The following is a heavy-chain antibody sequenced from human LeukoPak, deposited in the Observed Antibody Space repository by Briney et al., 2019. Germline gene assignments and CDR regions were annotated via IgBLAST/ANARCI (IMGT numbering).Heavy chain of an antibody. V-gene: IGHV4-38-2*01. D-gene: IGHD6-19*01. J-gene: IGHJ4*02. CDR2: IYHSGST. CDR3: ASESYSSGWYDY. CDR1: GYSISSGYY. Sequence: SETLSLTCAVSGYSISSGYYWGWIRPPPGKGLEWIGSIYHSGSTYYNPSLKSRVTISVGTSKNQFSLKLSSVTAADTAVYYCASESYSSGWYDYWGQGTLVTVSS.